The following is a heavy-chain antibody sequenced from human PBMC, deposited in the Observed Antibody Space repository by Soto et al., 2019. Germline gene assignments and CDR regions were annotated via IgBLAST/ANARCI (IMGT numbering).Heavy chain of an antibody. J-gene: IGHJ5*02. CDR2: ISYDGSNK. CDR1: GFTFSSYG. CDR3: AKTPSRYSGYENWFDP. Sequence: QVQLVESGGGVVQPGRSLRLSCAASGFTFSSYGMQWVRQAPGKGLEWVAVISYDGSNKYYADSVKGRFTISRDNSKNTLYLQMNSLRAEDTAVYYCAKTPSRYSGYENWFDPWGQGTLVTVSS. D-gene: IGHD5-12*01. V-gene: IGHV3-30*18.